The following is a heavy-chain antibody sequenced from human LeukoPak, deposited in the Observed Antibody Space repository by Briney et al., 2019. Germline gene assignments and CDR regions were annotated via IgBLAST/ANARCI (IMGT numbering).Heavy chain of an antibody. Sequence: GGSLRLSCAASGFTFGSHAMSWVRQAPGKGLEWVSDINGSGGSTYYTNSVKGRFTISRDNSKNTLYLQMNSLRAEETAIYYCAKKYSTGLDPWGQGTLVTVSS. V-gene: IGHV3-23*01. CDR1: GFTFGSHA. D-gene: IGHD1-26*01. J-gene: IGHJ5*02. CDR3: AKKYSTGLDP. CDR2: INGSGGST.